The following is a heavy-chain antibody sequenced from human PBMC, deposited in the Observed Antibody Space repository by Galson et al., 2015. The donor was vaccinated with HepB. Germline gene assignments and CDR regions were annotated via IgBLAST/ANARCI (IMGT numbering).Heavy chain of an antibody. D-gene: IGHD6-19*01. V-gene: IGHV1-69*02. CDR3: AREYSSGWRGWFDP. CDR1: GGTFSSYT. CDR2: IIPILGIA. J-gene: IGHJ5*02. Sequence: SVKVSCKASGGTFSSYTISWVRQAPGQGLEWMGRIIPILGIANYAQKFQGRVTITADKSTSTAYMELSSLRSEGTAVYYCAREYSSGWRGWFDPWGQGTLVTVSS.